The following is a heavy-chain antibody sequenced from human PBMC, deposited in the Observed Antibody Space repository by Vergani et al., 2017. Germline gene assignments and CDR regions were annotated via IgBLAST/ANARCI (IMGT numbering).Heavy chain of an antibody. Sequence: QVQLVQSGAEVKKPGASVKVSCKASGYTFTGYYMHWVRQAPGQGLEWMGWINPNSGGTNYAQKFQGRVTMTRDTSISTAYMELSRLRSDDTAVYYCARSAAAGTFDYYGMDVWGQGTTVTVSS. CDR1: GYTFTGYY. V-gene: IGHV1-2*02. D-gene: IGHD6-13*01. CDR2: INPNSGGT. CDR3: ARSAAAGTFDYYGMDV. J-gene: IGHJ6*02.